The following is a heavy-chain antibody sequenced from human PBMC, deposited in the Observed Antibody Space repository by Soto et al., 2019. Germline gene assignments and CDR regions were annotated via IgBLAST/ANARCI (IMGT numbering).Heavy chain of an antibody. CDR1: GFTFSNYA. D-gene: IGHD3-10*01. CDR3: AKGPRYYGSVRPPQYFDY. Sequence: GGSLRLSCAASGFTFSNYAMSWVRQAPGKGLEWVSGISNTGGSTGYAYSVTVRFTITRDNSNNTQYLEMSILRPEDTAVYYCAKGPRYYGSVRPPQYFDYWGQGTLVTVSS. V-gene: IGHV3-23*01. J-gene: IGHJ4*02. CDR2: ISNTGGST.